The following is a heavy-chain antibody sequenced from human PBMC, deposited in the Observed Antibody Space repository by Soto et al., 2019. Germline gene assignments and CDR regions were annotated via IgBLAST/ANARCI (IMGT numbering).Heavy chain of an antibody. CDR1: GYTFTSYD. Sequence: QVQLVQSGAEVKKPGASVKVSCKASGYTFTSYDINWVRQANGQGLEWMGWMNPNSGNKGYAQKSQGRVTIPRNTSISTAYMELSSLRSEDTAVYYWARAGGARRTGYYNGYWGQGTLVTVSS. J-gene: IGHJ4*02. V-gene: IGHV1-8*01. CDR2: MNPNSGNK. D-gene: IGHD3-9*01. CDR3: ARAGGARRTGYYNGY.